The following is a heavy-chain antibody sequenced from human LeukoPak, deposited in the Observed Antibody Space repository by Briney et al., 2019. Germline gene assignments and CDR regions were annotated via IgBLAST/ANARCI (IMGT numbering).Heavy chain of an antibody. D-gene: IGHD6-19*01. CDR3: ARDLGAVAAGDY. CDR1: GYTFTGYY. V-gene: IGHV1-2*06. CDR2: ISPNSGGT. Sequence: ASVKVSCKASGYTFTGYYMHWVRQAPGQGLEWMARISPNSGGTNYAQKFQGRVTMTRDTSISTAYMELSRLRSDDTAVYYCARDLGAVAAGDYWGQGTLVTVSS. J-gene: IGHJ4*02.